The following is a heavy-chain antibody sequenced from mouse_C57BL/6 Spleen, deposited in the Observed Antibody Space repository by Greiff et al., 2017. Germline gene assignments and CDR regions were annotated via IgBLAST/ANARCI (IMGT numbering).Heavy chain of an antibody. Sequence: EVQLQQSGPELVKPGASVKIPCKASGYTFTDYNMDWVKQSHGKSLEWIGDINPNNGGTIYNQKFKGKATLTVDKSSSTAYMELRSLTSEDTAVYYCASTVVAGDAMDYWGQGTSVTVSS. J-gene: IGHJ4*01. CDR2: INPNNGGT. CDR1: GYTFTDYN. D-gene: IGHD1-1*01. V-gene: IGHV1-18*01. CDR3: ASTVVAGDAMDY.